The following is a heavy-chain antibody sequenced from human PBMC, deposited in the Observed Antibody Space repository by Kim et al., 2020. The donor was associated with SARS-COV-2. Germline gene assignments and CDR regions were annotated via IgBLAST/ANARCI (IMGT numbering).Heavy chain of an antibody. Sequence: GGSLRLSCAASGFTFSSYWMHWVRQAPGKGLVWVSRINSDGSSTSYADSVKGRFTISRDNAKNTLYLQMNSLRAEDTAVYYCARVPYSSGWYHLPRFHFDPWGQGTLVTVSS. D-gene: IGHD6-19*01. J-gene: IGHJ5*02. CDR2: INSDGSST. CDR1: GFTFSSYW. CDR3: ARVPYSSGWYHLPRFHFDP. V-gene: IGHV3-74*01.